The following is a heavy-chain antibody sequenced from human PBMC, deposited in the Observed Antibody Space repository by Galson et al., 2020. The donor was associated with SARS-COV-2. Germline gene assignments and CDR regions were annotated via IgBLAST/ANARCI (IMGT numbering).Heavy chain of an antibody. CDR1: GGSISRYY. CDR2: IYKSGST. J-gene: IGHJ3*02. D-gene: IGHD3-22*01. Sequence: SETLSLTSIVSGGSISRYYWSWIRQPPGKGLEWIGYIYKSGSTSYNPSLKSRVTISIDTSKNQVSLNLTSVTAADTAFYYCVRSKYYFDTSGYSIDGFDIWGQGTKVTVSS. V-gene: IGHV4-59*01. CDR3: VRSKYYFDTSGYSIDGFDI.